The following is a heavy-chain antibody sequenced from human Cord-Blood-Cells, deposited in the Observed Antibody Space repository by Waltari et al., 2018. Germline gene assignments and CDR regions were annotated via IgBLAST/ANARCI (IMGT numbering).Heavy chain of an antibody. D-gene: IGHD1-26*01. J-gene: IGHJ4*02. V-gene: IGHV3-53*04. Sequence: EVQLVESGGGLVQPGGSLRLSCAASGFTVSSNYMSWVSRGPGKGLGWVSVIYSGGSTYYADSVKGRFTISRHNSKNTLYLQMNSRRAEDTAVYYCARESGSYYYFDYWGQGTLVTVSS. CDR3: ARESGSYYYFDY. CDR1: GFTVSSNY. CDR2: IYSGGST.